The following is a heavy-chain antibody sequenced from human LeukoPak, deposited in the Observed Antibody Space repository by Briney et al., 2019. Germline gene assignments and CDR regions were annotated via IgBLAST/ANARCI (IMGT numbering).Heavy chain of an antibody. CDR2: ISGSGGST. CDR3: AKTKGYPYYFDY. V-gene: IGHV3-23*01. CDR1: GFTFSSYA. D-gene: IGHD6-13*01. Sequence: SGGSLRLSCVASGFTFSSYAVTWVRQAPGKGLEWVSAISGSGGSTYYAGSVKGRFTISRDNSKNTLYLQMNSLRAEDTAVYSCAKTKGYPYYFDYWGQGILVTVSS. J-gene: IGHJ4*02.